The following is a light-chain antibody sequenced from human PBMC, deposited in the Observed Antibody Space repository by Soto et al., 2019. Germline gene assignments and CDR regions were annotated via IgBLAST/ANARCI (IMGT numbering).Light chain of an antibody. J-gene: IGKJ3*01. V-gene: IGKV3-11*01. Sequence: EIVLTQSPATLSLSPGERATLSCRASRSVNTYLAWYQQKPGQAPRLLIYDASNRVPGIPARFNGSGSGTEFTLTISSLRTEDFAIYYCQQRSNWPPFTFGPGTKVDIK. CDR2: DAS. CDR3: QQRSNWPPFT. CDR1: RSVNTY.